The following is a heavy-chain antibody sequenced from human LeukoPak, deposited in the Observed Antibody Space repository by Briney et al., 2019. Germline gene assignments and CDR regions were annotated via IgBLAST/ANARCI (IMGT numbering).Heavy chain of an antibody. J-gene: IGHJ4*02. CDR2: IYTSGST. Sequence: SETLSLTCTVSGGSISSYYWSWIRQPAGKGLEWIGRIYTSGSTNYNPSLKSRVTISVDTSKNQFSLKLSSVTAADTAVYYCARRSPYSSGGAVDYWGQGTLVTVSS. CDR1: GGSISSYY. CDR3: ARRSPYSSGGAVDY. D-gene: IGHD6-19*01. V-gene: IGHV4-4*07.